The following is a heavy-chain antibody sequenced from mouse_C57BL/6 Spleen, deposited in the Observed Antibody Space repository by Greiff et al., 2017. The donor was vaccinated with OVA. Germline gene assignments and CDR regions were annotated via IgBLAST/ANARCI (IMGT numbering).Heavy chain of an antibody. Sequence: EVKLEESGGGLVQPGGSMKLSCVASGFTFSNYWMNWVRQSPEKGLEWVAQIRLKSDNYATHYAESVKGRFTISRDDSKSSVYLQMNNLRAEDTGIYYCTRGRYYAMDYWGQGTSVTVSS. J-gene: IGHJ4*01. CDR2: IRLKSDNYAT. CDR3: TRGRYYAMDY. D-gene: IGHD3-3*01. V-gene: IGHV6-3*01. CDR1: GFTFSNYW.